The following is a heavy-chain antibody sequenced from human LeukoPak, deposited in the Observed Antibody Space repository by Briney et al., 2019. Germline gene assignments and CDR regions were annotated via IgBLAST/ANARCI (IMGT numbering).Heavy chain of an antibody. CDR3: ARVSMVKKYGMDV. CDR1: GFTFSSYE. Sequence: PGGSLRLSCAASGFTFSSYEMNWVRQAPGKGLEWVSYISSSGSTIYYADSVKGRFTISRDNAKNSLYLQMNSLIDEDTAVYYCARVSMVKKYGMDVWGQGTTVTVSS. CDR2: ISSSGSTI. D-gene: IGHD5-18*01. J-gene: IGHJ6*02. V-gene: IGHV3-48*03.